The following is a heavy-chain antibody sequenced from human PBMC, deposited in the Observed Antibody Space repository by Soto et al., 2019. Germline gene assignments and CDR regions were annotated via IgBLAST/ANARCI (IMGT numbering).Heavy chain of an antibody. J-gene: IGHJ4*01. CDR1: GGTFSSYA. CDR2: IIPIFGTA. Sequence: ASVKVSCKASGGTFSSYAISWVRQAPGQGLEWMGGIIPIFGTANYAQKFQGRVTITADESTSTAYTELSSLRSEDTAMYFCARHLVGSTRGNFDYWGQGTLVTVS. D-gene: IGHD2-2*01. V-gene: IGHV1-69*13. CDR3: ARHLVGSTRGNFDY.